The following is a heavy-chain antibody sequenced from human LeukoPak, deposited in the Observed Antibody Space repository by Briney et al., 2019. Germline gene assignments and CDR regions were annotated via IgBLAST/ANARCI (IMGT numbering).Heavy chain of an antibody. D-gene: IGHD5-12*01. CDR1: GFTFSSYG. CDR2: IWYDGSNK. V-gene: IGHV3-33*01. CDR3: ARSRGYSGYGPGY. Sequence: GRSLRLSCAASGFTFSSYGMHWVRQAPGRGLEWVAIIWYDGSNKYYGDSVKGRFTISRDNSKNTLYLHMNSLRAEDTALYYCARSRGYSGYGPGYWGQGTLVTVSS. J-gene: IGHJ4*02.